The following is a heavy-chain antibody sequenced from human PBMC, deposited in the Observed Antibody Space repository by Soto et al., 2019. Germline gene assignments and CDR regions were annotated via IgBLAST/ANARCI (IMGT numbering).Heavy chain of an antibody. Sequence: GGSLRLSCAASGFTFSSYAMHWVRQAPGKGLEWVAVISYDGSNKYYVDSVKGRFTISRDNSKNTLFLQMNSPRVEDTAVYYCAKLSWSSDSYGFDYWGQGTPVTVSS. V-gene: IGHV3-30*18. CDR2: ISYDGSNK. CDR3: AKLSWSSDSYGFDY. D-gene: IGHD5-18*01. CDR1: GFTFSSYA. J-gene: IGHJ4*02.